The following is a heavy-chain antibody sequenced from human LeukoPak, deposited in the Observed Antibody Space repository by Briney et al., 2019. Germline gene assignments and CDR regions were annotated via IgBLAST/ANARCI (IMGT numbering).Heavy chain of an antibody. D-gene: IGHD3/OR15-3a*01. J-gene: IGHJ3*02. CDR2: MSYDGNTK. CDR1: GFTFSDYT. Sequence: GGSLRLSCAASGFTFSDYTLHWVRQAPGKGLEWVALMSYDGNTKYYADSVKGRFTVSRDNPKNTLYVQMNSLRAEDTAVYYCARYGLGAHAFDIWGQGTMVTVSS. CDR3: ARYGLGAHAFDI. V-gene: IGHV3-30-3*01.